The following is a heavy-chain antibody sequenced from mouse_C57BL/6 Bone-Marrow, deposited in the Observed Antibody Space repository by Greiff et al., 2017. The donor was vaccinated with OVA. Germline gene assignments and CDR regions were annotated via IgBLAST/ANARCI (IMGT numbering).Heavy chain of an antibody. CDR3: ARYITTVVARGYFDV. CDR2: INPSTGGT. J-gene: IGHJ1*03. CDR1: GYSFTGYY. Sequence: VQLQQSGPELVKPGASVKISCKASGYSFTGYYMHWVKQSSEKSLEWIGEINPSTGGTSYNQKFKGKATLTVDKSSSTAYMQLKSLTSEDSAVYYCARYITTVVARGYFDVWGTGTTVTVSS. D-gene: IGHD1-1*01. V-gene: IGHV1-43*01.